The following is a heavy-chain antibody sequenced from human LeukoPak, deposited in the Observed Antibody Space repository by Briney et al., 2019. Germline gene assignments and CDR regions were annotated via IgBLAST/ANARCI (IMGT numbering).Heavy chain of an antibody. D-gene: IGHD3-10*01. V-gene: IGHV3-9*01. J-gene: IGHJ4*02. CDR3: ARDLWISVSRGAPWGVPDY. CDR1: GFTFDDYA. CDR2: ISWNSGSI. Sequence: GGSLRLSCAASGFTFDDYAMHWVRQAPGKGLEWVSGISWNSGSIGYADSVKGRFTISRDNAKNSLYLQMNGLRAEDAAVYYCARDLWISVSRGAPWGVPDYWGQGSLVTVSS.